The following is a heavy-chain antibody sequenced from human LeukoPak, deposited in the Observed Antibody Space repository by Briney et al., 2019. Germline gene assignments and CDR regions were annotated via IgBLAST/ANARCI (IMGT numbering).Heavy chain of an antibody. Sequence: SQTLSLTCTVSGGSISGGSYYWSWIRQPAGKGLEWIGRIYTSGSTNYNPSLKSRVTISVDTSKNQFSLKLSSVTAADTAVYYCARGRTGYQLLPTKKDYSYYYVDVWDKGTTVTVSS. V-gene: IGHV4-61*02. CDR3: ARGRTGYQLLPTKKDYSYYYVDV. J-gene: IGHJ6*03. CDR2: IYTSGST. D-gene: IGHD2-2*01. CDR1: GGSISGGSYY.